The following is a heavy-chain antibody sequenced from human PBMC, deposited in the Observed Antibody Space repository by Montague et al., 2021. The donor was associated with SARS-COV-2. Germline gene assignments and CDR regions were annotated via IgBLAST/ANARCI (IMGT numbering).Heavy chain of an antibody. V-gene: IGHV4-4*07. CDR3: ARAYSHCSGGSCAFDY. Sequence: SETLSLTCTVSGGSISNYYWSWIRQPAGKGLEWIGRIYYSGSTNYNPSLKSRIPMSADTSKNQFSLKLSSVTAADTAIYYCARAYSHCSGGSCAFDYWGQGTLVTVSS. J-gene: IGHJ4*02. D-gene: IGHD2-15*01. CDR1: GGSISNYY. CDR2: IYYSGST.